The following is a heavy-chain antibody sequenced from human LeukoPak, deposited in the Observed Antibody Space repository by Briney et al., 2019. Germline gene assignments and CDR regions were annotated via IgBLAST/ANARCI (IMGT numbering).Heavy chain of an antibody. CDR2: IYSLGDT. V-gene: IGHV3-53*01. D-gene: IGHD5-24*01. CDR1: GFIVSDNC. CDR3: ARAPPGRKGYNPYYFDY. J-gene: IGHJ4*02. Sequence: GGSMRLSCTAYGFIVSDNCMSWVRQAPGKGLEWVSLIYSLGDTYYADSVKGRFTISRDNSKNTVYLQMNSLRVDDTAVYYCARAPPGRKGYNPYYFDYWGQGTRVTVSS.